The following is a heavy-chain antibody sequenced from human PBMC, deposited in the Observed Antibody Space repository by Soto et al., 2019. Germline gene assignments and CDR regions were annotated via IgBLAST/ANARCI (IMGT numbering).Heavy chain of an antibody. Sequence: GASVKVSCKASGYTFTGYYMHWVRQAPGQGLEWMGWINPNSGGTNYAQKFQGWVTMTRDTSISTAYMELSRLRSDDTAVYYCARGVVVAATPPFFDYWGQGTLVTVSS. CDR2: INPNSGGT. J-gene: IGHJ4*02. CDR3: ARGVVVAATPPFFDY. V-gene: IGHV1-2*04. CDR1: GYTFTGYY. D-gene: IGHD2-15*01.